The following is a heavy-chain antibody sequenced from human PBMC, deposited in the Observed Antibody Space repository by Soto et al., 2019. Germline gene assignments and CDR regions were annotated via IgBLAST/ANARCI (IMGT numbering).Heavy chain of an antibody. V-gene: IGHV3-30-3*01. CDR1: GFTFSSYA. J-gene: IGHJ4*02. D-gene: IGHD6-19*01. CDR2: ISYDGSNK. CDR3: ARDGVAVAANRFDY. Sequence: PGGSLRLSCAASGFTFSSYAMHWVRQAPGKGLEWVAVISYDGSNKYYADSVKGRFTISRDNSKNTLYLQMNSLRAEDTAVYYCARDGVAVAANRFDYWGQGTLVTAPQ.